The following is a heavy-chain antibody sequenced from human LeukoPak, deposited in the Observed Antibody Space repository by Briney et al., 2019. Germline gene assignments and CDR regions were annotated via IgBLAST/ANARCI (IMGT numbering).Heavy chain of an antibody. CDR1: GYTFTSYG. CDR3: ARDLGATEYNWFDP. CDR2: ISAYNGNT. J-gene: IGHJ5*02. V-gene: IGHV1-18*01. D-gene: IGHD1-26*01. Sequence: VSVKVSCKASGYTFTSYGISWVRQAPGQGLEWMGWISAYNGNTNYAQKLQGRVTMTTDTSTSTAYMELRSLRSDDTAVYYCARDLGATEYNWFDPWGQGTLVTVSS.